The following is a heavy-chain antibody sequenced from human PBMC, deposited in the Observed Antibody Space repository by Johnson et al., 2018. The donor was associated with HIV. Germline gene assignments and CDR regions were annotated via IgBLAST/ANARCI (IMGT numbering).Heavy chain of an antibody. CDR2: ISSSGSTT. CDR1: GFMFSDYY. D-gene: IGHD6-13*01. J-gene: IGHJ3*02. CDR3: ARERGRIAADAFDI. V-gene: IGHV3-11*01. Sequence: QMLLVESGGGLVKPGGSLRLSCVASGFMFSDYYMGWVRQAPGKGLEWISYISSSGSTTYYADSVKGRFTISRDNAKNSLYLQMNSLRAEDTALYYCARERGRIAADAFDIWGQGTMVTVSS.